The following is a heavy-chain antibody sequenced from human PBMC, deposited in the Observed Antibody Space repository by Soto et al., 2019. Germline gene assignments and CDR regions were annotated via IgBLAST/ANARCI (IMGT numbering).Heavy chain of an antibody. V-gene: IGHV3-9*01. CDR3: ARESPYYYGSGIAADY. D-gene: IGHD3-10*01. CDR1: GLNFDDFA. Sequence: GGSLRLSCVGTGLNFDDFAMHWVRQAPGKGLEWVSGITWNSRVLAYADSVKGRFTISRDNAKNSLYLQMNSLRAEDTAVYYCARESPYYYGSGIAADYWGQGTLVTVSS. CDR2: ITWNSRVL. J-gene: IGHJ4*02.